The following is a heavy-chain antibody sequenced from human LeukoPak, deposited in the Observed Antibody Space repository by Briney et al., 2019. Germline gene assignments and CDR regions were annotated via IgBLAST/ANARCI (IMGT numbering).Heavy chain of an antibody. CDR3: ARDWVKLRPTV. J-gene: IGHJ6*04. CDR2: ISISMRDI. CDR1: GFTFRSYS. Sequence: SVRSLRLSRAASGFTFRSYSMNWGRQAPGKGLGYVSSISISMRDIYYADSVKGRFTISRDNAKNSLYLQMNSLRAEDPAVYCCARDWVKLRPTVWGKGTTVTVSS. D-gene: IGHD3-16*01. V-gene: IGHV3-21*01.